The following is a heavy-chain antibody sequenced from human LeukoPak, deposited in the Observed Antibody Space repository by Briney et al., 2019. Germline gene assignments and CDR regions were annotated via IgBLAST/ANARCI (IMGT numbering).Heavy chain of an antibody. D-gene: IGHD3-22*01. V-gene: IGHV4-38-2*02. CDR1: GYSISSGYY. J-gene: IGHJ5*02. CDR2: IYHSGST. CDR3: ARDTRLYYYDSSGYRALAWFDP. Sequence: ETLSLTCTVSGYSISSGYYWGWIRQPPGKGLEWIGSIYHSGSTYYNPSLKSRVTISVDTSKNQFSLKLSSVTAADTAVYYCARDTRLYYYDSSGYRALAWFDPWGQGTLVTVSS.